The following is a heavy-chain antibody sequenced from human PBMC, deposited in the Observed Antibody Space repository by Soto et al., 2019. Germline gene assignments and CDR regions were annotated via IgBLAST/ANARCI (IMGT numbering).Heavy chain of an antibody. Sequence: GGSLRLSCAASGFTFSSYAMSLVRQAPGKGLEWVSSISGSGGGTYYADSVKGRFTISRDNSKNTLYLQMNSLRAEDTAVYYCAKVRSTVVIAGINYWGQGTPVTVSS. CDR2: ISGSGGGT. J-gene: IGHJ4*02. D-gene: IGHD3-22*01. CDR1: GFTFSSYA. V-gene: IGHV3-23*01. CDR3: AKVRSTVVIAGINY.